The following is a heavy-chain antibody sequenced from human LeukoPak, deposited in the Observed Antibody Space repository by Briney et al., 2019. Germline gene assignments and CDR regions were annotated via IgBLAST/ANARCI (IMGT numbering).Heavy chain of an antibody. CDR3: ARDRGVYSGYDGCFDY. CDR2: INSDGSST. CDR1: GFTFSSYW. D-gene: IGHD5-12*01. V-gene: IGHV3-74*01. Sequence: GGSLRLSCAASGFTFSSYWMHWVRQAPGKGLVWVSRINSDGSSTSYADSVRGRFTISRDNAKNTLYLQMNSLRAEDTAVYYCARDRGVYSGYDGCFDYWGQGTLVTVSS. J-gene: IGHJ4*02.